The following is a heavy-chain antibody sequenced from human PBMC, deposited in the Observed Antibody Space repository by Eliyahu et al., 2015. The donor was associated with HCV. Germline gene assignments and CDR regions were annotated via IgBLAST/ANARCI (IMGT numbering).Heavy chain of an antibody. CDR3: ARGYYDGRNGKCFDY. V-gene: IGHV1-2*02. Sequence: QVQLLQSGAEVKKPGASVKVSCKASGYTFTGYFIHWVRQAPGQGLEWMGLVNPNNGDTLYAQNFQGRVTMTRDTSISTHYMDLGSLTSDDTAIYYCARGYYDGRNGKCFDYWGQGTLVTVSS. D-gene: IGHD3-22*01. J-gene: IGHJ4*02. CDR2: VNPNNGDT. CDR1: GYTFTGYF.